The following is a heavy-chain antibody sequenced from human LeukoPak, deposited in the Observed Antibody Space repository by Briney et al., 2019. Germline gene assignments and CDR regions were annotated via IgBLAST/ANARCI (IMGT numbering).Heavy chain of an antibody. D-gene: IGHD2/OR15-2a*01. CDR3: ARELTFGDFDI. CDR1: GFTFSSYA. CDR2: ISYDGSNK. V-gene: IGHV3-30-3*01. Sequence: AGGSLRLSCAASGFTFSSYAMHWVRQAPGKGLEWVAVISYDGSNKYYADSVKGQFTISRDNSKNTLFLQVNSLRPGDTALYYCARELTFGDFDIWGQGTMVTVSS. J-gene: IGHJ3*02.